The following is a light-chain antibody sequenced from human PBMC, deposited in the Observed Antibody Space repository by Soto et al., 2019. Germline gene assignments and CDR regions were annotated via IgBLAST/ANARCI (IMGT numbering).Light chain of an antibody. CDR2: TAS. V-gene: IGKV1-27*01. J-gene: IGKJ1*01. CDR3: QKYGCAPGM. CDR1: QGISTY. Sequence: DIQMTQSPSSLSASVGDRVTITCRASQGISTYLAWYQQKPGKVPKLLIYTASTLHSGVPSRFSGSGSGTDFTLTIRSLQPEDGATYYCQKYGCAPGMFGQGTKVEIK.